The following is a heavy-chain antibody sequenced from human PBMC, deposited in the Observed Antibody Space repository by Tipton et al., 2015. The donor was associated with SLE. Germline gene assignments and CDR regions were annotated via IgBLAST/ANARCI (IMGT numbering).Heavy chain of an antibody. V-gene: IGHV4-4*02. CDR2: IYYSGST. D-gene: IGHD2-15*01. J-gene: IGHJ4*02. CDR3: ARGRGIVVVVAATPFDY. Sequence: TLSLTCAVSGGSISSSNWWSWVRQPPGKGLEWIGTIYYSGSTYYNPSLKSRVTISVDTSKNQFSLKLSSVTAADTAVYYCARGRGIVVVVAATPFDYWGQGTLVTVSS. CDR1: GGSISSSNW.